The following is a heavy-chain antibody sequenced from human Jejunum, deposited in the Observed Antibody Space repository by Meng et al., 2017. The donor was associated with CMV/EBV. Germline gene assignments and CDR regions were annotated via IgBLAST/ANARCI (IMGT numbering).Heavy chain of an antibody. CDR2: IIPFLGST. D-gene: IGHD6-6*01. CDR1: GGPFSSFA. Sequence: SGGPFSSFAISWVRQAPGQGLEWMGGIIPFLGSTIYAQKFQGRVTITTDESTSTAYTELSSLRSEDTAVYYCARAYSTSSPHFDFWGQGTLVTVSS. J-gene: IGHJ4*02. V-gene: IGHV1-69*05. CDR3: ARAYSTSSPHFDF.